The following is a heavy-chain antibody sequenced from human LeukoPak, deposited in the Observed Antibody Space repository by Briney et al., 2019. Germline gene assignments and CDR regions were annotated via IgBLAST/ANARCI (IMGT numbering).Heavy chain of an antibody. CDR3: ARDPGIAVAGTSGFDY. CDR1: GYTFTSYD. CDR2: MNPNSGNT. D-gene: IGHD6-19*01. Sequence: GASVKVSCKASGYTFTSYDINWVRQATGQGLEWMGWMNPNSGNTGYAQKFQGRVTMTRDTSTSTVYMELSSLRSEDTAVYYCARDPGIAVAGTSGFDYWGQGTLVTVSS. J-gene: IGHJ4*02. V-gene: IGHV1-8*01.